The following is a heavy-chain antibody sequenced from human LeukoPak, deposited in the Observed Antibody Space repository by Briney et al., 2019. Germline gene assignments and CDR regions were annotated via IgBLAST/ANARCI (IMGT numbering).Heavy chain of an antibody. J-gene: IGHJ6*03. CDR1: GGSFSGYY. CDR3: ARAPFRGSSGFYYYYYMDV. CDR2: IYTSGST. Sequence: PSETLSLTCAVYGGSFSGYYWSWIRQPPGKGLEWIGRIYTSGSTNYNPSLKSRVTISVDTSKNQFSLKLSSVTAADTAVYYCARAPFRGSSGFYYYYYMDVWGKGTTVTVSS. V-gene: IGHV4-4*08. D-gene: IGHD6-6*01.